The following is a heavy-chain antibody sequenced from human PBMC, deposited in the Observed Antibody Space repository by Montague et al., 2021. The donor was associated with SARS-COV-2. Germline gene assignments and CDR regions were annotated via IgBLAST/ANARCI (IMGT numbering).Heavy chain of an antibody. CDR1: GGSISGYY. D-gene: IGHD3-10*01. V-gene: IGHV4-34*01. Sequence: SETLSLTCAVYGGSISGYYWSWIRQPPGRGLEWIGEINYSGSTNYNPSLKSRVTISVDTSKNQFSQKLSSVTAADTAVDYCARDRDCGSGASLGLDVWGQGTTVTVSS. J-gene: IGHJ6*02. CDR3: ARDRDCGSGASLGLDV. CDR2: INYSGST.